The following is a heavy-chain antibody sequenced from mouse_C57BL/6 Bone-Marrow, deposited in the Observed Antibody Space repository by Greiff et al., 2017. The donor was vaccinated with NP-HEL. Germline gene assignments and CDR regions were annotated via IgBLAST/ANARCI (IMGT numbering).Heavy chain of an antibody. CDR1: GFTFSSYA. Sequence: EVQGVESGGGLVKPGGSLKLSCAASGFTFSSYAMSWVRQTPEKRLEWVATISDGGSYTYYPDNVKGRFTISRDNAKNNLYLQMSHLKSEDTAMYYCARDIGNYYAMDYWGQGTSVTGSS. CDR3: ARDIGNYYAMDY. D-gene: IGHD2-14*01. CDR2: ISDGGSYT. J-gene: IGHJ4*01. V-gene: IGHV5-4*01.